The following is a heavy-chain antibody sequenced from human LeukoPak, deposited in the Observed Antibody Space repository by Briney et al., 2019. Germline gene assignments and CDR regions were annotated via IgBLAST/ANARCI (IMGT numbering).Heavy chain of an antibody. CDR2: ISGRDSTT. V-gene: IGHV3-23*01. Sequence: GGSLRLSCAASGFTFSSYAMSWVRQAPGKGLELVSGISGRDSTTYYADSVKGRFTISRDNSKNTLYLQMNSLRAEDTAVYYCAKEPPWAAATAYYYYMDVWGKGTTVTVSS. CDR1: GFTFSSYA. J-gene: IGHJ6*03. CDR3: AKEPPWAAATAYYYYMDV. D-gene: IGHD6-13*01.